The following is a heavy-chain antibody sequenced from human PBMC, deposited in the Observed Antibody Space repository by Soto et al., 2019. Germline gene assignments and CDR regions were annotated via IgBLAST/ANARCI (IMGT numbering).Heavy chain of an antibody. J-gene: IGHJ4*02. Sequence: SVKVSCKASGGTFSSYAISWVRQAPGQGLEWMGGIIPIFGTANYAQKFQGRVTITADESTSTAYMELSSLRSEDTAVYYCARDPCGGDCYSDYWGQGTLITVSS. V-gene: IGHV1-69*13. CDR1: GGTFSSYA. CDR3: ARDPCGGDCYSDY. D-gene: IGHD2-21*02. CDR2: IIPIFGTA.